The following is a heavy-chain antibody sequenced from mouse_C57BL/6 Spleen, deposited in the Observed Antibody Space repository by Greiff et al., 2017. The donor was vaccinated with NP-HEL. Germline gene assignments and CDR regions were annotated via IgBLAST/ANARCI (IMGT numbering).Heavy chain of an antibody. CDR1: GYTFTSYW. D-gene: IGHD1-1*01. V-gene: IGHV1-55*01. CDR2: IYPGSGST. CDR3: ARRRDTGSSYVEWYFDV. J-gene: IGHJ1*03. Sequence: QVQLQQPGAELVKPGASVKMSCKASGYTFTSYWITWVKQRPGQGLEWIGDIYPGSGSTNYNEKFKSKATLTVDTSSSTAYMQLSSLTSEDSAVYYCARRRDTGSSYVEWYFDVWGTGTTVTVSS.